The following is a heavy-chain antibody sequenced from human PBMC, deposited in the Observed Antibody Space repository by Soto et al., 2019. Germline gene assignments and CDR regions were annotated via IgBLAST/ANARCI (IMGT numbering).Heavy chain of an antibody. D-gene: IGHD3-16*01. CDR2: IKQDGSEK. CDR3: ARDWGPNY. V-gene: IGHV3-7*03. CDR1: GSTFSSYW. J-gene: IGHJ4*02. Sequence: PVGSLRLSCAASGSTFSSYWMSWVRQAPGKGLEWVANIKQDGSEKYYVDSVKGRFTISRDNAKNSLYLQMNSLRAEDTAVYYCARDWGPNYWGQGTLVTVSS.